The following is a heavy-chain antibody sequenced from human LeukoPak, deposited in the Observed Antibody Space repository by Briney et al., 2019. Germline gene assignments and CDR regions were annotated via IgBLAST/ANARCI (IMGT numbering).Heavy chain of an antibody. V-gene: IGHV3-64*01. D-gene: IGHD6-6*01. J-gene: IGHJ4*02. CDR1: GFTFSSYA. CDR2: ISSSGGST. Sequence: GGSLRLSCAASGFTFSSYAMHWVRQAPGKGLEYVSAISSSGGSTYYANSVKGRFTISRDNSKNTLYLQMGSLRAEDMAVYYCARLAARPLYYFDYWGQGTLVTVSS. CDR3: ARLAARPLYYFDY.